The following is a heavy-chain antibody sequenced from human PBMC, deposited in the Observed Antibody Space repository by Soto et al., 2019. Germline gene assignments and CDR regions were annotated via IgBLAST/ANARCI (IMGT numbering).Heavy chain of an antibody. J-gene: IGHJ6*02. Sequence: QVQLVQSGAEVKKPGASVKVSCKASGYTFTSYAMHWVRQAPGQRLEWMGWINAGNGNTKYSQKFQARVTITRDTSASTAYMELSSLRSEDTAVYYCASGLQLERRGGDYYGMDVWGHGTTVTVSS. CDR2: INAGNGNT. D-gene: IGHD1-1*01. CDR3: ASGLQLERRGGDYYGMDV. CDR1: GYTFTSYA. V-gene: IGHV1-3*01.